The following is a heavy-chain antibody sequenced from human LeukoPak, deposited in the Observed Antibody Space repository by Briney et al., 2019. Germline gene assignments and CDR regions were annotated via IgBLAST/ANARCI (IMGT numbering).Heavy chain of an antibody. J-gene: IGHJ5*02. V-gene: IGHV4-34*01. Sequence: KSSETLSLTCAVYGGSFSGYYWSWIRQPPGKGLEWIGEINHSGSTNYNPSLKSRVTISVDTSKNQFSLKLSSVTAADTAVYYCARRGRITMVRGPGGWFDPWGQGTLVTVSS. CDR1: GGSFSGYY. CDR2: INHSGST. CDR3: ARRGRITMVRGPGGWFDP. D-gene: IGHD3-10*01.